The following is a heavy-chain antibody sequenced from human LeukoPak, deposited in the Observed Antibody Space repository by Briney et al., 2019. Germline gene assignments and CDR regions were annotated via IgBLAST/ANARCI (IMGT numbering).Heavy chain of an antibody. Sequence: PSETLSLTCTASGGSISSEASYWAWIRQPPGKGLEWIGSIYYSESPYYNPSLKSRVTLSIDTSKNQFSLRLNSVTAADTAVFFCARLFSSGWEYHNGMDVWGQGTTITVSS. D-gene: IGHD6-19*01. V-gene: IGHV4-39*01. CDR3: ARLFSSGWEYHNGMDV. J-gene: IGHJ6*02. CDR1: GGSISSEASY. CDR2: IYYSESP.